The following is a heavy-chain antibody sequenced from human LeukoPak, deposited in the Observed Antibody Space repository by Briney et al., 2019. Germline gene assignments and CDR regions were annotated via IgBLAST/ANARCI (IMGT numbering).Heavy chain of an antibody. CDR2: IYYSGST. Sequence: SETLSLTCTVSGGSISSSSYYWGWIRQPPGKGLEWIGSIYYSGSTYYNPSLKSRVTISVDTSKNQFSLKLSSVTAADTAVYYCARRIRVVVPAAPTRVCDWFDPWGQGTLVTVSS. D-gene: IGHD2-2*01. J-gene: IGHJ5*02. V-gene: IGHV4-39*01. CDR3: ARRIRVVVPAAPTRVCDWFDP. CDR1: GGSISSSSYY.